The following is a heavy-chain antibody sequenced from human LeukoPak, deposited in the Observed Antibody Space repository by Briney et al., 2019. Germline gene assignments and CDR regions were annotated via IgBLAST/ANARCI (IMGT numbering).Heavy chain of an antibody. CDR1: GFIFGGFT. V-gene: IGHV3-23*01. CDR3: AKRDSYGWHFDF. D-gene: IGHD5-18*01. J-gene: IGHJ4*02. Sequence: SGGSLRLSCAASGFIFGGFTMNWVRQAPGKGLEWVSAITGSGGTTYYADSVKGRFTISRDNSKNTLYLQMNSLRAEDTAVYYCAKRDSYGWHFDFWGQGTLVTVSS. CDR2: ITGSGGTT.